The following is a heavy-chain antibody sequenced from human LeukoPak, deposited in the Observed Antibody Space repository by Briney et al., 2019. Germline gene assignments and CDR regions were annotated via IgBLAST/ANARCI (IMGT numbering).Heavy chain of an antibody. CDR3: ARWRHSSGYYYDD. D-gene: IGHD3-22*01. Sequence: PGGSLRLSCAASGFTFSSYTMHWARQAPGKGLEYVSAISSNGGSTYYANSVKGRFTISRDNSKNTLYLQMGSLRAEDMAVYYCARWRHSSGYYYDDWGQGTLVTVSS. CDR2: ISSNGGST. J-gene: IGHJ4*02. V-gene: IGHV3-64*01. CDR1: GFTFSSYT.